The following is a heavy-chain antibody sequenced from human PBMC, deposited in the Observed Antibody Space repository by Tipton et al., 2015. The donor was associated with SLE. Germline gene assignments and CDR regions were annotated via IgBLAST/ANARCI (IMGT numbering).Heavy chain of an antibody. CDR3: ARGGWGYDFWSGYYHNWFDP. Sequence: LRLSCTVSGGSISSSSYYWGWIRQPPGKGLEWIGSIYYSGSTYYNPSLKSRVTISVDTSKNQFSLKLSSVTAADTAVYYCARGGWGYDFWSGYYHNWFDPWGQGTLVTVSS. D-gene: IGHD3-3*01. V-gene: IGHV4-39*01. CDR1: GGSISSSSYY. CDR2: IYYSGST. J-gene: IGHJ5*02.